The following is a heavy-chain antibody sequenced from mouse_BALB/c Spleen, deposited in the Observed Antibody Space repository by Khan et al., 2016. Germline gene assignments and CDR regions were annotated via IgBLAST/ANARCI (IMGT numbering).Heavy chain of an antibody. D-gene: IGHD2-4*01. V-gene: IGHV5-12-1*01. CDR3: AGQGGLRVYYHAMDD. CDR2: ISSGGGST. Sequence: EVELVESGGGLVKPGGSLKLSCAASGFAFSSYDMSWVRQTPEKRLEWVAYISSGGGSTYYTDTVKGRFTISRDNAKNTLYLQMSSLKSEDTAMYYCAGQGGLRVYYHAMDDWGQGTSVTVSS. CDR1: GFAFSSYD. J-gene: IGHJ4*01.